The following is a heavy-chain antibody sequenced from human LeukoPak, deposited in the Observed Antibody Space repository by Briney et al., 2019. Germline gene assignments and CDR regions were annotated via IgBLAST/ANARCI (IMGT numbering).Heavy chain of an antibody. D-gene: IGHD2-2*01. CDR3: ATPPRRSTSSNY. CDR2: IKEDGSEK. CDR1: GFSISSYW. J-gene: IGHJ4*02. V-gene: IGHV3-7*01. Sequence: GGSLRLSCAASGFSISSYWMSWVRQAPGKGLEGVANIKEDGSEKYHVDSVKGRFTISRDNAKHSLYLEMNSLRAEDTAVYYCATPPRRSTSSNYWGQGTLVTVSS.